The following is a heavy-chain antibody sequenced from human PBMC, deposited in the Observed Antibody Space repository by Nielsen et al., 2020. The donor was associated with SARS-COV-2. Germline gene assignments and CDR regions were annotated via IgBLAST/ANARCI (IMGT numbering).Heavy chain of an antibody. Sequence: ASVKVSCKASGYTFTSYAMHWVRQAPGQRLEWMGWINAGNGNTEYSQKFQGRVTITRDTSASTAYMELSSLRSEDTALYYCARGELRGVPATDYYYYYYMDVWGKGTTVTVSS. J-gene: IGHJ6*03. CDR3: ARGELRGVPATDYYYYYYMDV. V-gene: IGHV1-3*01. D-gene: IGHD3-10*01. CDR1: GYTFTSYA. CDR2: INAGNGNT.